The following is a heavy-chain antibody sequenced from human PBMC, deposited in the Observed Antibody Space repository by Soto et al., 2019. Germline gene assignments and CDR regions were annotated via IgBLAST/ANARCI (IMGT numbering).Heavy chain of an antibody. CDR1: GFTFSSYA. J-gene: IGHJ3*02. CDR2: ISSNGGST. V-gene: IGHV3-64D*08. D-gene: IGHD4-17*01. CDR3: VKVPPPTADDAFDI. Sequence: GGSLRLSCSASGFTFSSYAMHWVRQAPGKGLEYVSAISSNGGSTYYADSVKGRFAISRDNSKNTLYLQMSSLRTEDTAVYYCVKVPPPTADDAFDIWGQGTMVTVSS.